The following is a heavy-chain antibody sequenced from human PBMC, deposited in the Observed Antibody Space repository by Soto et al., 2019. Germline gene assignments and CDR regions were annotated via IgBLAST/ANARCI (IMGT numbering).Heavy chain of an antibody. Sequence: VQLVESGGGVVQPGRSLRLSCAASGFTFSDYAMHWVRQAPGKGLEWVAVVSHDGRNTHYADSVKGRFTISRDSSKNTDSLELLRLRAEDTDVYYFAKGARQWPVTSGINFWGQGALVTVSS. D-gene: IGHD6-19*01. CDR1: GFTFSDYA. CDR3: AKGARQWPVTSGINF. J-gene: IGHJ4*02. V-gene: IGHV3-30*18. CDR2: VSHDGRNT.